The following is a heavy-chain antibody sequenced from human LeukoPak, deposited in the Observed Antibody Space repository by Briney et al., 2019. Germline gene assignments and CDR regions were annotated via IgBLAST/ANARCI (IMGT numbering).Heavy chain of an antibody. CDR3: ARESATYYYDTADAFDI. D-gene: IGHD3-22*01. V-gene: IGHV1-2*02. CDR1: GYTFTGYY. CDR2: INPNSGGT. J-gene: IGHJ3*02. Sequence: ASVKVSCKASGYTFTGYYMHWARQAPGQGLEWMGWINPNSGGTNYAQKFQGRVTMTRDTSISTAYMELSRLRSDDTAVYYCARESATYYYDTADAFDIWGQGTMVTVSS.